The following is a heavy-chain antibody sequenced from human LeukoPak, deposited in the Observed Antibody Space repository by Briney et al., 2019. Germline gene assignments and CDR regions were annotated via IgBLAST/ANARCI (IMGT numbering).Heavy chain of an antibody. V-gene: IGHV3-7*01. CDR2: INQHGGTE. Sequence: PGRSLRLSCAASGFTFIGVWMSSVRQAPGKRLQWVANINQHGGTEKYVDSVKCRFTISRDNAKNLMHLQMNSLRAEDTAVYYCARTDPPSYGYFDYWGQGTLVTVSS. J-gene: IGHJ4*02. D-gene: IGHD3-10*01. CDR3: ARTDPPSYGYFDY. CDR1: GFTFIGVW.